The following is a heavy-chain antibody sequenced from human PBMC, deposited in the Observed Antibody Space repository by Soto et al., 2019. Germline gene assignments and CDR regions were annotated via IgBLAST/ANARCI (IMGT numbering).Heavy chain of an antibody. J-gene: IGHJ4*02. CDR3: ARPASAAPYYCDS. CDR1: GFTFSSYG. D-gene: IGHD2-2*01. CDR2: IWYDGSNK. Sequence: QVQLVESGGGVVQPGRSLRLSCAASGFTFSSYGMHWVSQAPGKGLEWVAVIWYDGSNKYYADSVKGRFTISRDNSKNTLYLQMNSLRAEATAVYYCARPASAAPYYCDSWGQGTLVTVSS. V-gene: IGHV3-33*01.